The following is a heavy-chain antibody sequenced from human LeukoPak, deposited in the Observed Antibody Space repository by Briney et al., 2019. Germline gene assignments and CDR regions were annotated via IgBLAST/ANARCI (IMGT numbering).Heavy chain of an antibody. J-gene: IGHJ4*02. Sequence: PGGSLRLSCAASGFTVSRNCYMNWVRQAPGKGLEWVGRARDKANSYTTDYAASVKGRFTISRDELKNSVYLQVNSLRTEDTAVYYCARATGSSWRHFDYWGQGTLVTVSS. CDR2: ARDKANSYTT. CDR1: GFTVSRNCY. CDR3: ARATGSSWRHFDY. V-gene: IGHV3-72*01. D-gene: IGHD6-13*01.